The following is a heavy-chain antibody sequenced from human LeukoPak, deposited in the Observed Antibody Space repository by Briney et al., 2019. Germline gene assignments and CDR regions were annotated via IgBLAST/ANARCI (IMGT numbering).Heavy chain of an antibody. CDR1: GYSISSGYY. D-gene: IGHD5-18*01. J-gene: IGHJ3*02. V-gene: IGHV4-38-2*02. CDR2: IYHSGST. Sequence: KPSETLSLTCTVSGYSISSGYYWGWIRQPPGKGLEWIGSIYHSGSTYYNPSLKSRVTISVDTSKNQFSLKLSSVTAADTAVYYCARDRTGYSYGWFAFDIWGQGTMVTVSS. CDR3: ARDRTGYSYGWFAFDI.